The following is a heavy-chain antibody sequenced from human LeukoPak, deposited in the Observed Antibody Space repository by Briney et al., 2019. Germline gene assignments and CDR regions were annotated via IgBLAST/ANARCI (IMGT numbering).Heavy chain of an antibody. J-gene: IGHJ5*02. Sequence: GPSVKVSCKASGYTFTSYGISWVRQAPGQGLEWMGWISAYNGNTNYAQKLQGRVTMTTDTSTSTAYMELRSLRSDDTAVYYCARVSIAARPHREMLDWFDPWGQGTLVTVSS. CDR1: GYTFTSYG. D-gene: IGHD6-6*01. V-gene: IGHV1-18*01. CDR2: ISAYNGNT. CDR3: ARVSIAARPHREMLDWFDP.